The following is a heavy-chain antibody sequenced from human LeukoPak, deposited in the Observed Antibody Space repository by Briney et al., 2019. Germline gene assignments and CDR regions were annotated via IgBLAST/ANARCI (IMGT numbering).Heavy chain of an antibody. D-gene: IGHD6-19*01. J-gene: IGHJ3*02. CDR1: GXSISSSNW. Sequence: SDTLSLTCAVSGXSISSSNWWGWTRQPPGKVLEWIGYVYYSGSAYYNPSLKSRVTMSVDTSKNQFSLKLSSVTAVDTAVYYCARNQAVAGNHGAMDIWGQGTMVTVSS. V-gene: IGHV4-28*01. CDR2: VYYSGSA. CDR3: ARNQAVAGNHGAMDI.